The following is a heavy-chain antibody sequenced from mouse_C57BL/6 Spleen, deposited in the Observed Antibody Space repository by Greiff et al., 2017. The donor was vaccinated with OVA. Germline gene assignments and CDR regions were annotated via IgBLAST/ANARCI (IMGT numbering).Heavy chain of an antibody. D-gene: IGHD4-1*01. J-gene: IGHJ2*01. V-gene: IGHV1-7*01. Sequence: VKLMESGAELAKPGASVKLSCKASGYTFTSYWMHWVKQRPGQGLEWIGYINPSSGYTKYNQKFKDKATLTADKSSSTAYMQLSSLTYEDSAVYYCARGLTGTGDYFDYWGQGTTLTVSS. CDR2: INPSSGYT. CDR1: GYTFTSYW. CDR3: ARGLTGTGDYFDY.